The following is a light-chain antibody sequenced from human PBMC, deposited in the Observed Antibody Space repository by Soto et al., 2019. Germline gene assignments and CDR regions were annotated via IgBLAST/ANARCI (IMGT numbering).Light chain of an antibody. CDR2: KAS. Sequence: DIQMTQSPSTLSASVGDRVTITCRASQSISPWLAWYQQKPGKAPNLLIHKASSLESGVPSRFSGSGSGTEFTLTISSLQPDDFATYYCHQYDTYPWTFGQGTKVEIK. V-gene: IGKV1-5*03. CDR1: QSISPW. CDR3: HQYDTYPWT. J-gene: IGKJ1*01.